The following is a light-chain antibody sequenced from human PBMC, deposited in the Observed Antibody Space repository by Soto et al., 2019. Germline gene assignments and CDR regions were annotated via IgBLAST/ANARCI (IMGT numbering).Light chain of an antibody. Sequence: SALTQPASVSGSPGQSITISCTGTSSDVGGYNYVSWYQQHPGTAPKLMIYDVSNRPSGVSNRFSGSKSGNTASLTISGLQAEDEADYYCSSYTSSSTLDVFGTGTQLTVL. J-gene: IGLJ1*01. V-gene: IGLV2-14*01. CDR2: DVS. CDR1: SSDVGGYNY. CDR3: SSYTSSSTLDV.